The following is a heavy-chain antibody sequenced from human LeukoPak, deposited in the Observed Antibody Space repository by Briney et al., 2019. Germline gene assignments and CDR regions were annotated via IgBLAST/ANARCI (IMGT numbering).Heavy chain of an antibody. D-gene: IGHD6-13*01. CDR1: GFTFSSYS. CDR2: IYPGDSDA. V-gene: IGHV5-51*01. J-gene: IGHJ4*02. Sequence: PGGSLRLSCAASGFTFSSYSMNWVRQAPGKGLEWMGIIYPGDSDARYSPSFQGQVTISADKSISTAYLQWSSLKASDTAMYYCARQGSSTWYVDYWGQGTLLTVSS. CDR3: ARQGSSTWYVDY.